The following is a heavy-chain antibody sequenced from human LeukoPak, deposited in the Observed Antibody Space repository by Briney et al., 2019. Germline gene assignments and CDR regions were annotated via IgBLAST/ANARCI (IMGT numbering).Heavy chain of an antibody. V-gene: IGHV3-23*01. D-gene: IGHD4-17*01. CDR3: ARDPNGDYIGAFDFQR. CDR1: GFTFSNYV. CDR2: IRGSGGTT. Sequence: GGSLRLSCAASGFTFSNYVMMWIRQAPGKGLEWVSAIRGSGGTTFYADSVKGRFTISRDNLRNTLYLQMNSLRADDTAVYFCARDPNGDYIGAFDFQRWGQGTQVTVSS. J-gene: IGHJ1*01.